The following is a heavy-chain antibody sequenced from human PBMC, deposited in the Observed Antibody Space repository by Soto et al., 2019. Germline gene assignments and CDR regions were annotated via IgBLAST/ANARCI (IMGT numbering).Heavy chain of an antibody. Sequence: QVQLQESGPGLVKPSQTLSLTCTVSGGSISSGDYYWSWIRQPPGKGLEWIGYIYYSGSTYYNPSLKSRVTISVDPSKTPFSLKLSSVTAADTAVYYCARERPDGSRLDPWGQGTLVTVSS. J-gene: IGHJ5*02. CDR1: GGSISSGDYY. V-gene: IGHV4-30-4*01. CDR3: ARERPDGSRLDP. CDR2: IYYSGST. D-gene: IGHD6-13*01.